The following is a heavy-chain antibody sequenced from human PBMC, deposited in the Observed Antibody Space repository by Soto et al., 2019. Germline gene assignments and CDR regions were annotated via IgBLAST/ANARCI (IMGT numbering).Heavy chain of an antibody. CDR1: GFTFSNAW. CDR2: IKSKTDGGTT. CDR3: TTQMVSYYYYGMDV. Sequence: GGSLRLSCAASGFTFSNAWMNWVRQAPGKGLEWVGRIKSKTDGGTTDYAAPVKGRFTISRDDSKNTLYLQMNSLKTEDTAVYYCTTQMVSYYYYGMDVWGQGTTVTVSS. J-gene: IGHJ6*02. V-gene: IGHV3-15*07. D-gene: IGHD2-8*01.